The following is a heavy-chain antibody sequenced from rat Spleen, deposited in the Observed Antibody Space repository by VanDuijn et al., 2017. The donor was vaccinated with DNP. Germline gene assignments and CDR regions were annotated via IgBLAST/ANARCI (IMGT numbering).Heavy chain of an antibody. CDR1: GFTFSDYN. CDR2: LIYDGSRT. J-gene: IGHJ4*01. V-gene: IGHV5S10*01. CDR3: ATFEGRDA. D-gene: IGHD1-11*01. Sequence: EVQLVESGGGLVQPGNSLKLSCAASGFTFSDYNMAWVRQAPKKGLEWVATLIYDGSRTYYRDSVKGRFTISRDNAKSTLNLQMDSLRSEDTATYYCATFEGRDAWGQGTSVTVSS.